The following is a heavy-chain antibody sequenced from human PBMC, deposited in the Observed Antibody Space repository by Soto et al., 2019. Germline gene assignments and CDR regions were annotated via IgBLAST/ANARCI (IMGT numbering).Heavy chain of an antibody. CDR1: GVPVSSNY. J-gene: IGHJ5*02. Sequence: GGSLRLSCAASGVPVSSNYMSWVSQAPGKGLEWVSVIYSGGSTYYADSVKGRFTISRDNSKNTLYLQMSSLRSEDTAVYYCARTRSSTWGWFDPWGQGTLVTVSS. CDR2: IYSGGST. CDR3: ARTRSSTWGWFDP. D-gene: IGHD6-13*01. V-gene: IGHV3-53*05.